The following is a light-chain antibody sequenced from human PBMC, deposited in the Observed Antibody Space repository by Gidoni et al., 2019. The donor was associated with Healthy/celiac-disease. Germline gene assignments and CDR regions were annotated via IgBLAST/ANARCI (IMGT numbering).Light chain of an antibody. CDR1: QSLLHSNGYNY. Sequence: MTHAPLSLPVTPGEPAPLSCRSSQSLLHSNGYNYLDWYLQKPGQSPQLLIYLGSNRASGVPDRFSGSGSGTDFTLKISRVEAEDVGVYYCMQALQTPRTFGQGTKVEIK. CDR2: LGS. V-gene: IGKV2-28*01. J-gene: IGKJ1*01. CDR3: MQALQTPRT.